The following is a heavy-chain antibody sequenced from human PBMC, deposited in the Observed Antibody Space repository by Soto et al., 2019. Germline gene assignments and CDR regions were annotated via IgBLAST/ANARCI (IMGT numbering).Heavy chain of an antibody. V-gene: IGHV1-69*12. CDR1: GGTFSSYA. J-gene: IGHJ5*02. CDR2: IIPIFGTA. CDR3: ARGDWLDP. Sequence: QVQLVQSGAEVKKPGSSVKVSCKASGGTFSSYAISWGRQAPGQGLEWMGGIIPIFGTANYAQKFQSRVKITADESTRTAYIELRSLRSGDTAVYYCARGDWLDPWGQGTLGTVSS.